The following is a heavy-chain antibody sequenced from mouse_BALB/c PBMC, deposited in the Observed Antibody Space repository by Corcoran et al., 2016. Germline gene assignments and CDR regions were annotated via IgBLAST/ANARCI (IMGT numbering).Heavy chain of an antibody. CDR2: INTYTGEP. V-gene: IGHV9-3-1*01. D-gene: IGHD2-1*01. J-gene: IGHJ4*01. Sequence: QIQLVQSGPELKKPGETVKISCKASGYTFTNYGMNWVKQAPGKGLKWMGWINTYTGEPTYADDFKGRFAFSLETSASTVYLQTNNLKNEDTATYFCASMVTTYYAMDYWGQGTSVTVSS. CDR1: GYTFTNYG. CDR3: ASMVTTYYAMDY.